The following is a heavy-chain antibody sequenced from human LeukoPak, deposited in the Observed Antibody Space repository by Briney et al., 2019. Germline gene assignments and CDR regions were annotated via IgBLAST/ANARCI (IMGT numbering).Heavy chain of an antibody. J-gene: IGHJ6*02. Sequence: ASVKVSCKASGYTFTGYYMHWVRQAPGQGLEWMGWINPNSGGTNYAQKFQGRVTMTRDTSTSTAYMELSRLRSDDTAVYYCASDMVRGVIITTYYGMDVWGQGTTVTVSS. CDR1: GYTFTGYY. CDR3: ASDMVRGVIITTYYGMDV. D-gene: IGHD3-10*01. V-gene: IGHV1-2*02. CDR2: INPNSGGT.